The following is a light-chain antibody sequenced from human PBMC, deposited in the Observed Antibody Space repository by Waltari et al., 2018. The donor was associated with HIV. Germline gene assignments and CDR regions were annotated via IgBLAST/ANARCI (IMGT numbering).Light chain of an antibody. CDR3: SSYGDSLRVL. CDR1: SSDIGAYDF. V-gene: IGLV2-8*01. Sequence: QSALTQPPSASGSLGQSVTISCPGSSSDIGAYDFVSWFQQHPHSAPKLLLYEVTRRPSTVSDRFSGSRSGNTAFLTVAGLQPDDEATYFCSSYGDSLRVLFGGGTNVTVL. J-gene: IGLJ3*02. CDR2: EVT.